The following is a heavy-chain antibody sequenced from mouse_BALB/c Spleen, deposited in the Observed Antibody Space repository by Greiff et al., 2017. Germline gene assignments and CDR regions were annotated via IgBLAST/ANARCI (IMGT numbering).Heavy chain of an antibody. CDR2: INPSSGYT. CDR3: ARGWVLRYYAMDY. Sequence: VQLQQSGAELARPGASVKMSCKASGYTFTSYTMHWVKQRPGQGLEWIGYINPSSGYTNYNQKFKDKATLTADKSSSTAYMQLSSLTSEDSAVYYCARGWVLRYYAMDYWGQGTSVTVSS. D-gene: IGHD1-1*01. J-gene: IGHJ4*01. CDR1: GYTFTSYT. V-gene: IGHV1-4*01.